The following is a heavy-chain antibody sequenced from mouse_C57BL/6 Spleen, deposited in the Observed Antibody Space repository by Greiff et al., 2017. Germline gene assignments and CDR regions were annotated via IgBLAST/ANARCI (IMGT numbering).Heavy chain of an antibody. D-gene: IGHD1-1*01. Sequence: VQLQQPGAELVRPGSSVKLSCKASGYTFTSYWMHWVKQRPIQGLEWIGNIDPSDSETHYNQKFKDKATLTVDKSSSPAYMQLSSLTSEDSAVYYCARANYYGSSYYFDYWGQGTTLTVSS. J-gene: IGHJ2*01. CDR1: GYTFTSYW. CDR3: ARANYYGSSYYFDY. V-gene: IGHV1-52*01. CDR2: IDPSDSET.